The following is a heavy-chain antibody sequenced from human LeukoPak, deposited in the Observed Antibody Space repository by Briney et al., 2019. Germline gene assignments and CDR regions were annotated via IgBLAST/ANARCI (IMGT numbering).Heavy chain of an antibody. CDR3: ARGAVETATYHFDY. V-gene: IGHV4-4*07. CDR1: GGSISSDY. Sequence: PPETLSLTCTVSGGSISSDYWSWIRQPAGKGLEWIGRIYASGSTNYNPSLKSRVTMSVDTSKNQFSLKLSSVSTADTAVYYCARGAVETATYHFDYWGQGTLVTVSS. D-gene: IGHD2-15*01. CDR2: IYASGST. J-gene: IGHJ4*02.